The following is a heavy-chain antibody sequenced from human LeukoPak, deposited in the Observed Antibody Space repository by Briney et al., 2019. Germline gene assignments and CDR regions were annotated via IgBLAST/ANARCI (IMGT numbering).Heavy chain of an antibody. CDR3: AKDTAAAEKYFDP. J-gene: IGHJ5*02. D-gene: IGHD6-13*01. V-gene: IGHV4-4*07. CDR2: IYTSGST. CDR1: GGSISSYY. Sequence: PSETLSLTCTVSGGSISSYYWSWIRQPAGKGLEWIGRIYTSGSTDYNPSLKSRVTISVDKSKNQFSLKLSSVTAADTAVYYCAKDTAAAEKYFDPWGQGTLVTVSS.